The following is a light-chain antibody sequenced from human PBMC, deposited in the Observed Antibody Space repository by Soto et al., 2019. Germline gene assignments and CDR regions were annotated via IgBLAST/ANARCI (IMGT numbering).Light chain of an antibody. CDR1: QSLRGW. Sequence: DIQMTQSPSTLSASVGDRVTITCRASQSLRGWLAWYQQRPGKAPKAMISDASTLASGVPSRFNGSGSGTEFTLTISSLQPDDFATYYCQQYITYSTFGQGTRLEIK. V-gene: IGKV1-5*01. CDR3: QQYITYST. CDR2: DAS. J-gene: IGKJ5*01.